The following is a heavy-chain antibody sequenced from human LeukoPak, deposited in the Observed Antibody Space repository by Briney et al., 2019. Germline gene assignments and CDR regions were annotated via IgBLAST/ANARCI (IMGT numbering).Heavy chain of an antibody. J-gene: IGHJ4*02. D-gene: IGHD6-19*01. V-gene: IGHV3-48*01. CDR1: GFTFSSYS. CDR3: ASVIEKWLVRGLNY. Sequence: PGGSLRLSCAASGFTFSSYSMNWVRQAPGKGLEWVSYISSSSSTIYYADSVKGRFTISRDNAKNSLYLQMNSLRAEDTAVYYCASVIEKWLVRGLNYWGQGTLVTVSS. CDR2: ISSSSSTI.